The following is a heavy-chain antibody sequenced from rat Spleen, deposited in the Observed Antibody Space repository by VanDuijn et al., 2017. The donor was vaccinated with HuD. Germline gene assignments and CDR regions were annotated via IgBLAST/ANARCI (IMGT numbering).Heavy chain of an antibody. V-gene: IGHV5S13*01. CDR2: ISPSGGST. Sequence: VQLVESGGGLVQPGRSLKLSCVVSGFTFSNYGMAWVRQAPTKGLEWVASISPSGGSTYYRDSVKGRFTVSRDNAKSTLYLQMDSLRSEDTATYYCARLILWVPYWGQGVMVTVSS. CDR3: ARLILWVPY. D-gene: IGHD1-7*01. J-gene: IGHJ2*01. CDR1: GFTFSNYG.